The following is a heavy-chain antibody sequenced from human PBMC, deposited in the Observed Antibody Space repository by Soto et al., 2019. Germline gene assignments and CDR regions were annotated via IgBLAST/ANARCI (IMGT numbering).Heavy chain of an antibody. CDR3: ARDVVPAYGMDV. D-gene: IGHD2-2*01. Sequence: EVQLVESGGGLVKPGGSLRLSCAASGFTFSSYSMNWVRQAPGKGLEWVSSISSSSSYIYYADSVKGRFTISRDNSKNTLYLQMNSLRAEDTAVYYCARDVVPAYGMDVWGQGTTVTVSS. CDR1: GFTFSSYS. V-gene: IGHV3-21*04. J-gene: IGHJ6*02. CDR2: ISSSSSYI.